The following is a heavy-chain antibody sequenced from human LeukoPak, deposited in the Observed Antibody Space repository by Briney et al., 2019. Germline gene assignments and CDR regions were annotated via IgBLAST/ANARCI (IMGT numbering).Heavy chain of an antibody. CDR3: ATVPYYYDSSGYYPFDY. CDR1: GYTFTGYY. CDR2: INPNSGGT. V-gene: IGHV1-2*02. Sequence: ASVKVSCKASGYTFTGYYMHWVRQAPGQGLEWMGWINPNSGGTNYAQKFQGRVTMTRDTSISTAYMELSRLRSDDTAVYYCATVPYYYDSSGYYPFDYWGQGTLVTVSS. D-gene: IGHD3-22*01. J-gene: IGHJ4*02.